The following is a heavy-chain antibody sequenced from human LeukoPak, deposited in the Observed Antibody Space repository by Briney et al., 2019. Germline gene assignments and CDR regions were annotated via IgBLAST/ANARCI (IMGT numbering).Heavy chain of an antibody. CDR2: INPNSGGT. CDR3: ARVDTAISVDY. J-gene: IGHJ4*02. V-gene: IGHV1-2*02. CDR1: GYTFTGYY. D-gene: IGHD5-18*01. Sequence: ASVKVSCRASGYTFTGYYMHWVRQAPRRGLEWMGWINPNSGGTNYAQKFQGRVTMTRDTSISTAYMELSRLRSDDTAVYYCARVDTAISVDYWGQGTLVTVSS.